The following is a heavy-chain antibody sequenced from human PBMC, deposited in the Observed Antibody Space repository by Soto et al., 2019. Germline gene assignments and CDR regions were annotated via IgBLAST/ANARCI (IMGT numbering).Heavy chain of an antibody. V-gene: IGHV3-48*03. CDR2: ISTSGGII. J-gene: IGHJ6*02. Sequence: GGPRLSCAASGFTFSSYEMNWVRQAPGKGLEWVSYISTSGGIIHYADSVKGRFTISRDNAKNSLYLQMNSLRAEDTAVYYCARVSVEADGMDVWGQGTTVTVSS. D-gene: IGHD1-1*01. CDR1: GFTFSSYE. CDR3: ARVSVEADGMDV.